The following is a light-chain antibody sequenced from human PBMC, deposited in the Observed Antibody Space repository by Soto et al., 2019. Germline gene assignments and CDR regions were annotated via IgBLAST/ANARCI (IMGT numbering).Light chain of an antibody. Sequence: DIQMTQSPSTLSASMGDRVTITCRASQSISSWLAWYQQKPGKAPELLIFDASNLKSGVSSRFSGSGSGTEFTLTISRLQPDDVATYYCLQYSSHSWTFGQGTKVDIK. V-gene: IGKV1-5*01. CDR1: QSISSW. CDR2: DAS. CDR3: LQYSSHSWT. J-gene: IGKJ1*01.